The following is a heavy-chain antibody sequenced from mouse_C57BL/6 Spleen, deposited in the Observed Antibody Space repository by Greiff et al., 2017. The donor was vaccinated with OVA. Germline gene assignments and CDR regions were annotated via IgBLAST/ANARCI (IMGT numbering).Heavy chain of an antibody. Sequence: EVNLVESGGGLVKPGGSLKLSCAASGFTFSDYGMHWVRQAPEKGLEWVAYISSGSSTIYYADTVKGRFTISRDNAKNTLFLQMTSLRSEDTAMYYCARNDGYYSWFAYWGQGTLVTVSA. CDR2: ISSGSSTI. CDR3: ARNDGYYSWFAY. CDR1: GFTFSDYG. D-gene: IGHD2-3*01. V-gene: IGHV5-17*01. J-gene: IGHJ3*01.